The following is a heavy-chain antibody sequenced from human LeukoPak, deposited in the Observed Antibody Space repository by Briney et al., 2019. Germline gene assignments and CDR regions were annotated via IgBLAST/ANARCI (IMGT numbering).Heavy chain of an antibody. V-gene: IGHV3-23*01. CDR1: GFTFSSYG. D-gene: IGHD2-2*01. Sequence: GGSLRLSCAASGFTFSSYGMTWVRQAPGKGLEWVSGITDGGSTFYADSVKGRFTISRDNSINTLYMQLNSLRAEDTAVYYCAKPFRECSSATCYVSFDYWGQGILVTVSS. CDR2: ITDGGST. J-gene: IGHJ4*02. CDR3: AKPFRECSSATCYVSFDY.